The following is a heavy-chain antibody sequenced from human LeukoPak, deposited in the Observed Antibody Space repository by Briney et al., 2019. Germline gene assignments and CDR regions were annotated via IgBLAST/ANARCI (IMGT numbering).Heavy chain of an antibody. CDR2: VYYSGNT. J-gene: IGHJ4*02. CDR1: GGSISSSSYY. D-gene: IGHD6-19*01. CDR3: ARTQYGGYSSGPYDY. Sequence: PSETLSLTCTVSGGSISSSSYYWGWIRQPPGMGLEWIGSVYYSGNTYYNPSLKSRVTISVDRSKNQFSLKLSSVTAADTALYYCARTQYGGYSSGPYDYWGQGTLVTVSS. V-gene: IGHV4-39*07.